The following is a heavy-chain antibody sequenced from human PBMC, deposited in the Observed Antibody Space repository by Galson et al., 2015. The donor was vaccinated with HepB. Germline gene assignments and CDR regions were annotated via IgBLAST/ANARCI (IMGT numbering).Heavy chain of an antibody. J-gene: IGHJ4*02. D-gene: IGHD6-13*01. Sequence: RLSCAASGFTVSFNYMSWVRQAPGKGLEWVSVIYSGGRAYYADSVKGRFTISRDNSKNTLYIQMNSLRAEDTAVYYCASTRSSWYPYFDYWGQGTLVTVSS. CDR3: ASTRSSWYPYFDY. V-gene: IGHV3-66*02. CDR2: IYSGGRA. CDR1: GFTVSFNY.